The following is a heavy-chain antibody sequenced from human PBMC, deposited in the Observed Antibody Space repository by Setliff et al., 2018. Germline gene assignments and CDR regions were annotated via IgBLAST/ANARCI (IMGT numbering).Heavy chain of an antibody. D-gene: IGHD3-22*01. CDR3: ARAAKYDSSGYYGFWFDP. Sequence: SETLSLTCAVYGGSFSGYYWSWIRQPPGKGLEWIGEINHSGSTNYNPSLKSRVTISVDTSKNQFSLRLSSVTAADTAVYYCARAAKYDSSGYYGFWFDPWGQGNLVTLSS. V-gene: IGHV4-34*01. CDR2: INHSGST. CDR1: GGSFSGYY. J-gene: IGHJ5*02.